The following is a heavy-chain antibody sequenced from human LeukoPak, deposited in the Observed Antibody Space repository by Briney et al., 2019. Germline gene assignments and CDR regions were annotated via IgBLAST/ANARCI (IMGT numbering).Heavy chain of an antibody. V-gene: IGHV4-39*07. CDR3: ARRGGFFDF. CDR1: GGSISSSSYY. CDR2: IYYSGST. D-gene: IGHD3-16*01. J-gene: IGHJ4*02. Sequence: SETLSLTCTASGGSISSSSYYWGWIRQPPGKGLEWIGSIYYSGSTYYNPSLQSRVTISIDKSKNQFSLRLSSVTAADTAFYYCARRGGFFDFWGQGTLVTVSS.